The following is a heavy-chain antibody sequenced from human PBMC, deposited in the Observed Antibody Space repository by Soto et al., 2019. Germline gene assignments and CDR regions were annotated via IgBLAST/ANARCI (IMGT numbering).Heavy chain of an antibody. CDR1: GFTFSNYA. D-gene: IGHD6-13*01. V-gene: IGHV3-30*18. J-gene: IGHJ4*02. Sequence: QVQLVESGGGVVQPGRSLKLSCAASGFTFSNYAIHWVRQPPGKGLEWVAAIASDGKDKRYADSVKGRFTISRDNSRNTVYLQMNSLRGEDTAVYYCAKDGAIAAADYFFDYWGQGSLVTVSS. CDR2: IASDGKDK. CDR3: AKDGAIAAADYFFDY.